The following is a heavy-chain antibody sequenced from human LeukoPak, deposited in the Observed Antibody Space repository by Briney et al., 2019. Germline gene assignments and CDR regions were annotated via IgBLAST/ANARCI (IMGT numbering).Heavy chain of an antibody. D-gene: IGHD3-10*01. CDR3: ARDPYTMVRGVPRY. V-gene: IGHV4-4*02. Sequence: SETLSLTCAVSGGSISSSNWWSWVRQPPGKGLEWIGEIYHSGSTNYNPSLKSRVTISVDKSKNQLSLKLSSVTAADTAVYYCARDPYTMVRGVPRYWGQGTLVTVSS. CDR2: IYHSGST. CDR1: GGSISSSNW. J-gene: IGHJ4*02.